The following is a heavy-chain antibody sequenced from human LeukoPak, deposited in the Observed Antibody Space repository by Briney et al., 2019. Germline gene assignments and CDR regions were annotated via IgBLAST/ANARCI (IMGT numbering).Heavy chain of an antibody. CDR2: INPNSGGT. D-gene: IGHD3-22*01. CDR1: GYTFTGYY. V-gene: IGHV1-2*02. J-gene: IGHJ4*02. Sequence: GASVKVSCKASGYTFTGYYMHWVRRAPGQGLEWMGWINPNSGGTNYAQKFQGRVTMTRDTSISTAYMELSRLRSDDTAVYYCARDNYYDSSGYNYWGQGTLVTVSS. CDR3: ARDNYYDSSGYNY.